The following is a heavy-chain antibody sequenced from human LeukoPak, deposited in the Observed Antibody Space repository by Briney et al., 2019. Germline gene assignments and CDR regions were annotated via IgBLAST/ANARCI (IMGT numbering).Heavy chain of an antibody. Sequence: PGGSLRLSCAASGFTFSSYAMSWVRQAPGKGLEWVSAISGSGGSTYYADSVKGRFTISRDNSKNTLYLQMNSLRAEDTAVYYCAKDGDYGDYDLAFSSYYGMDVWGQGTTVTVSS. V-gene: IGHV3-23*01. CDR3: AKDGDYGDYDLAFSSYYGMDV. CDR2: ISGSGGST. CDR1: GFTFSSYA. D-gene: IGHD4-17*01. J-gene: IGHJ6*02.